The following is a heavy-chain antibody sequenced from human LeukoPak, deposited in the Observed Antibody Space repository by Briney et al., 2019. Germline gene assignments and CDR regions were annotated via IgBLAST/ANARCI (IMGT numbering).Heavy chain of an antibody. CDR2: INHSGST. Sequence: SETLSLTCAVYGGSFSGYYWSWIRQPPGKGLEWIGGINHSGSTNYNPSLKGRVTISVDTSKNQFSLKLSSVTAADTAVYYCARSVGYYDSSGYHLTGTYFDYWGQGTLVTVSS. V-gene: IGHV4-34*01. CDR1: GGSFSGYY. J-gene: IGHJ4*02. D-gene: IGHD3-22*01. CDR3: ARSVGYYDSSGYHLTGTYFDY.